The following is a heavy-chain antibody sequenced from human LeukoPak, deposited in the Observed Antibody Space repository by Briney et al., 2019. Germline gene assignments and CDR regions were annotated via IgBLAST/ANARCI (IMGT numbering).Heavy chain of an antibody. D-gene: IGHD2-21*02. Sequence: GGSLRLSCAASGFTFSSYAMSWVRQAPGKGLEWVSAISGSGGSTYYADSVKGRFTISRDNSKNTLYLQMNSLRAEGTAVYYCAKDFVGDIVVVTAVLDYWGQGTLVTVSS. V-gene: IGHV3-23*01. J-gene: IGHJ4*02. CDR3: AKDFVGDIVVVTAVLDY. CDR1: GFTFSSYA. CDR2: ISGSGGST.